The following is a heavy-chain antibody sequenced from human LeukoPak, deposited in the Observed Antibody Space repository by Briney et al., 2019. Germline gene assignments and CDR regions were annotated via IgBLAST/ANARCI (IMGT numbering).Heavy chain of an antibody. V-gene: IGHV4-59*01. CDR2: IYCSGST. Sequence: SETLSLTCTVSGGSISSYYWNWIRQPPGKGLEWIGYIYCSGSTNYNPSLKSRVTISVDTSKNQFSLKLSSVTAADTAVYYCARDRYGGLNWFDPWGQGTLLTVSS. J-gene: IGHJ5*02. D-gene: IGHD4-23*01. CDR1: GGSISSYY. CDR3: ARDRYGGLNWFDP.